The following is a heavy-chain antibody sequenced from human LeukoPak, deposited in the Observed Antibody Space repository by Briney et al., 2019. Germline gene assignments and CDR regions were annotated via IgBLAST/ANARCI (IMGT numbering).Heavy chain of an antibody. CDR1: AASPTNYN. CDR2: ISDSGST. D-gene: IGHD3-9*01. CDR3: ARGQLRYFDWPTPGTDAFDV. V-gene: IGHV4-59*08. J-gene: IGHJ3*01. Sequence: SETLSLTSTVSAASPTNYNWNWIRHPPGKVLEWLGYISDSGSTNYNPSLQSRVTIPVDTSKNQFSPKLSSVTASDTAVYYCARGQLRYFDWPTPGTDAFDVWGQGTMVTVSS.